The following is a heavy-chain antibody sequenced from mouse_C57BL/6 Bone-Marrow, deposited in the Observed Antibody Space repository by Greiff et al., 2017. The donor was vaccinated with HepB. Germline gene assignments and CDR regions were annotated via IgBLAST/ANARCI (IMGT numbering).Heavy chain of an antibody. CDR3: ARQGYAMDY. CDR1: GFTFSSYG. J-gene: IGHJ4*01. V-gene: IGHV5-6*01. CDR2: ISSGGSYT. Sequence: VQLKESGGDLVKPGGSLKLSCAASGFTFSSYGMSWVRQTPDKRLEWVATISSGGSYTYYPDSVKGRFTISRDNAKNTLYLQMSSLKSEDTAMYYCARQGYAMDYWGQGTSVTVSS.